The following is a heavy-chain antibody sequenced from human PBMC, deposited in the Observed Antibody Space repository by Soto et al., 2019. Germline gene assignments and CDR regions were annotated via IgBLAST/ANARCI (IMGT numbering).Heavy chain of an antibody. J-gene: IGHJ6*02. CDR1: GDSLSSADYY. CDR2: IFYSGTT. CDR3: ARDLWVEPELYYYGMDV. Sequence: LSLTCTVSGDSLSSADYYWSWIRQTPGKGLEWIGHIFYSGTTYYNPSLKSRLTISVDTSKNHFSLRLTSVTAADTAVYYCARDLWVEPELYYYGMDVWGQGTTVTVSS. D-gene: IGHD1-1*01. V-gene: IGHV4-30-4*01.